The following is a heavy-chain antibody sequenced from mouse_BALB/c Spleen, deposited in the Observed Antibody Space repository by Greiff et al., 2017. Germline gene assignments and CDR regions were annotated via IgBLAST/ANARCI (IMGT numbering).Heavy chain of an antibody. J-gene: IGHJ2*01. V-gene: IGHV5-6-5*01. CDR2: ISSGGST. Sequence: EVMLVESGGGLVKPGGSLKLSCAASGFTFSSYAMSWVRQTPEKRLEWVASISSGGSTYYPDSVKGRFTISRDNARNILYLQMSSLRSEDTAMYYCARGGNGNYFDYWGQGTTPTVSS. CDR1: GFTFSSYA. CDR3: ARGGNGNYFDY. D-gene: IGHD2-1*01.